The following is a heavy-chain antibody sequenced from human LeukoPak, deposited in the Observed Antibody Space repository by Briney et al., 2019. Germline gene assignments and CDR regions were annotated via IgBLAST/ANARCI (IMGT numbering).Heavy chain of an antibody. CDR2: IWYDGSKT. CDR1: GLTFSSHG. J-gene: IGHJ4*02. V-gene: IGHV3-33*01. Sequence: GRSLRLSCPASGLTFSSHGMHWVRQAPGKGLDWVALIWYDGSKTYYVDSVKGRFTIPKDNSKNTLYLQMNSLRAEDTAVYYCARLYGDYIDYWGQGTLVTVSS. CDR3: ARLYGDYIDY. D-gene: IGHD4-17*01.